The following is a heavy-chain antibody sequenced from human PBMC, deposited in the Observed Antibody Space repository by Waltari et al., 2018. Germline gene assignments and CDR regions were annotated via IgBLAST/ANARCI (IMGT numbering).Heavy chain of an antibody. V-gene: IGHV1-24*01. CDR3: ATDRRWIFGVVFTPGGYFDY. Sequence: QVQLVQSGAEVKKPGASVKVSCKVSGYTLTELSMHWVRQAPGKGLEWMGGFDPEDGETIYAQKFQGRVTMTEDTSTDTAYMELSSLRSEDTAVYYCATDRRWIFGVVFTPGGYFDYWGQGTLVTVSS. CDR2: FDPEDGET. CDR1: GYTLTELS. J-gene: IGHJ4*02. D-gene: IGHD3-3*01.